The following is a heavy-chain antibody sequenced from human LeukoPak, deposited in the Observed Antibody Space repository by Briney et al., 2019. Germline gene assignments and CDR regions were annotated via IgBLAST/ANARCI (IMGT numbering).Heavy chain of an antibody. CDR1: GYSISSGYY. V-gene: IGHV4-38-2*02. J-gene: IGHJ4*02. CDR2: IYHSGST. Sequence: SETLSLTCTVSGYSISSGYYWGWIRQPPGKGLEWIGSIYHSGSTYYNPSLKSRVTISVDTSKNQFSLKLSSVTAADTAVYYCARDKPGGSGSLDYWGQGTLVTVSS. D-gene: IGHD3-10*01. CDR3: ARDKPGGSGSLDY.